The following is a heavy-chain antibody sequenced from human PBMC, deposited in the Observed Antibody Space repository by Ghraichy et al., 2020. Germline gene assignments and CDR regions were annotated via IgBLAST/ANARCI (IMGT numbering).Heavy chain of an antibody. CDR2: IYYSGST. D-gene: IGHD2-2*01. CDR1: GASITSSFYY. CDR3: ASPKVVPAAMSTFDY. Sequence: SETLSLTCTVSGASITSSFYYWGWIRQPPGKGLEWIGSIYYSGSTYYNPSLKSRVTISLDTSINQFSLKLSSVTAEDTAVYYCASPKVVPAAMSTFDYWGQGTLVTVSS. V-gene: IGHV4-39*01. J-gene: IGHJ4*02.